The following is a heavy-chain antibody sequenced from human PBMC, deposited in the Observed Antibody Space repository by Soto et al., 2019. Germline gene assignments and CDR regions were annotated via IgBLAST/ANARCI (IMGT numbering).Heavy chain of an antibody. V-gene: IGHV5-10-1*01. D-gene: IGHD3-22*01. CDR3: ARQIYDSDTGPNFQYYFDS. J-gene: IGHJ4*02. CDR1: GYSFAGYW. Sequence: GESLKISCKGSGYSFAGYWITWVRQKPGKGLEWMGRIDPSDSQTYYSPSFRGHVTISVTKSITTVFLQWSSLRASDTAMYYCARQIYDSDTGPNFQYYFDSWGQGPPVTVSS. CDR2: IDPSDSQT.